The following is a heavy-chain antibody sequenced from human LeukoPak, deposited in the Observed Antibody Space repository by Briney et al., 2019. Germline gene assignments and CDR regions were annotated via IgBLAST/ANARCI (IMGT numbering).Heavy chain of an antibody. CDR3: AKGLGYCTNGVCPVYYYYYMDV. CDR2: ISYDGSNK. V-gene: IGHV3-30*18. D-gene: IGHD2-8*01. Sequence: PGGSLRLSCAASGFTFSSYGMHWVRQAPGKGLEWVAVISYDGSNKYYADSVKGRFTISRDNSKNTLYLQMNSLRAEDTAVYYCAKGLGYCTNGVCPVYYYYYMDVWGKGTTVTVSS. J-gene: IGHJ6*03. CDR1: GFTFSSYG.